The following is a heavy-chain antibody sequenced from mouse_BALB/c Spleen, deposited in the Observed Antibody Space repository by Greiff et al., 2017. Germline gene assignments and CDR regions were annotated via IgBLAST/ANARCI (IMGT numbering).Heavy chain of an antibody. D-gene: IGHD2-3*01. V-gene: IGHV5-6-5*01. J-gene: IGHJ1*01. CDR1: GFTFSSYA. CDR2: ISSGGST. Sequence: EVKLVESGGGLVKPGGSLKLSCAASGFTFSSYAMSWVRQTPEKRLEWVASISSGGSTYYPDSVKGRFTISRDNARNILYLQMSSLRSEDTAMYYCATHDGYYGYWYFDVWGAGTTVTVSS. CDR3: ATHDGYYGYWYFDV.